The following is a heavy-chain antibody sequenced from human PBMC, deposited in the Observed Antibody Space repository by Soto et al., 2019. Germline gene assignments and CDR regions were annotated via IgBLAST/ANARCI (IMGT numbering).Heavy chain of an antibody. Sequence: QVQLQESGPGLVKPSQTLSLTCTVSGGSITSGGYYWSWIRQHPGKGLEWIGDIYYSGTTYYNPSLKRLVTLSVETSRNHFSLKLSSVAAADTAVYYCARDSWCSRTSCFGARRFDPWGQGTLVTVSS. CDR3: ARDSWCSRTSCFGARRFDP. J-gene: IGHJ5*02. D-gene: IGHD2-2*01. CDR1: GGSITSGGYY. CDR2: IYYSGTT. V-gene: IGHV4-31*01.